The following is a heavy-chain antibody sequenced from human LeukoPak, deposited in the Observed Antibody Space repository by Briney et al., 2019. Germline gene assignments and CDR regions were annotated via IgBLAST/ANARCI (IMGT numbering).Heavy chain of an antibody. D-gene: IGHD2-15*01. V-gene: IGHV1-46*01. CDR1: GYPFSTYY. J-gene: IGHJ4*02. CDR3: ARSSCSGGGCYFDS. Sequence: GASVKVSCKASGYPFSTYYLHWVRQAPGQGLEWMGIISPGGGSATYAQEFRGRVTMTRDTSTSTVYVELRSLRSDDTAVYYCARSSCSGGGCYFDSWGQGTLVTVSS. CDR2: ISPGGGSA.